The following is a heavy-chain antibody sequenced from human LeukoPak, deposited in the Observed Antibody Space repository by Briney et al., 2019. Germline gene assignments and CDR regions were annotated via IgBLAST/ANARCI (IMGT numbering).Heavy chain of an antibody. CDR1: GGSISSYY. Sequence: SETLSLTCTVSGGSISSYYWSWIRQPPGKGLEWIGYIYYSGSTNYNPSLKSRVTISVDTSKNQFSLKLSSVTAADTAVYYCARDSLAVGWFDPWGQGTLVTVSS. CDR3: ARDSLAVGWFDP. V-gene: IGHV4-59*01. J-gene: IGHJ5*02. CDR2: IYYSGST. D-gene: IGHD1-26*01.